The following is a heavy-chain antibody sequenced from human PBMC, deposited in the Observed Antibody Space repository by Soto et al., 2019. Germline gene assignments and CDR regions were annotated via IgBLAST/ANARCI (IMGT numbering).Heavy chain of an antibody. V-gene: IGHV3-49*04. D-gene: IGHD3-22*01. J-gene: IGHJ4*02. CDR2: IRGETNGGTA. Sequence: GGSLRLSCTGSGFNFANYALTWVRQAPGNGLEWVGFIRGETNGGTADYAASLKGRITISRDDSKSIAYLEINSLQTEDTAVYYCTRYYYESSGYYVYWGQGTLVTVSS. CDR1: GFNFANYA. CDR3: TRYYYESSGYYVY.